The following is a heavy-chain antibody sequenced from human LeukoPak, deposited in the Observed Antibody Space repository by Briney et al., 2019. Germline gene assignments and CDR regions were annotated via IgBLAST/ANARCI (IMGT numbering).Heavy chain of an antibody. V-gene: IGHV3-21*01. D-gene: IGHD5-24*01. CDR1: GFTFSNYN. J-gene: IGHJ4*02. Sequence: GGSLRLSCAASGFTFSNYNMNWVRQAPGKGLEWVSSISSSSSYIYYADSLRGRFTISRDNAENPLYLQMISLRAEDTAVYYCARGRDGSQSPIDYWGQGTLVTVSS. CDR3: ARGRDGSQSPIDY. CDR2: ISSSSSYI.